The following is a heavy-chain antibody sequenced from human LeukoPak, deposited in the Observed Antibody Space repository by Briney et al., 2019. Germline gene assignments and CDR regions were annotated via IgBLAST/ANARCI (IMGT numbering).Heavy chain of an antibody. Sequence: ASVKVSCKASGGTFGSYAISWVRQAPGQGLEWMGRIIPILGIANYAQKFQGRVTITADKSTSTAYMELSSLRSEDTAVYYCARDRPYDSTGFDYWGQGTLVTVSS. CDR2: IIPILGIA. CDR3: ARDRPYDSTGFDY. D-gene: IGHD3-22*01. CDR1: GGTFGSYA. V-gene: IGHV1-69*04. J-gene: IGHJ4*02.